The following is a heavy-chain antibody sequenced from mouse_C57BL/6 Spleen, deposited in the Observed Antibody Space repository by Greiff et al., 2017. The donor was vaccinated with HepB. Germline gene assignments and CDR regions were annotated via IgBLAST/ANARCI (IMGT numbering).Heavy chain of an antibody. CDR2: INPNYGTT. Sequence: EVQLQQSGPELVKPGASVKISCKASGYSFTDYNMNWVKQSNGKSLEWIGVINPNYGTTSYNQKFKGKATLTVDKSSSTDYMQLNSLTSEDSAVYYCARSLQTGPWYFDVWGTGTTVTVSS. D-gene: IGHD4-1*01. V-gene: IGHV1-39*01. CDR3: ARSLQTGPWYFDV. J-gene: IGHJ1*03. CDR1: GYSFTDYN.